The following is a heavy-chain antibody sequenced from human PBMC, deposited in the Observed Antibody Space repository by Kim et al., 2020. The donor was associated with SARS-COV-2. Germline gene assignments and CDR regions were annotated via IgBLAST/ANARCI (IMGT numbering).Heavy chain of an antibody. D-gene: IGHD3-10*01. J-gene: IGHJ4*02. V-gene: IGHV3-74*01. Sequence: SYADSVKGRFTISRDNAKNTLYLQMNSLRAEDTAVYYCARADGSGPDLDYWGQGTLVTVSS. CDR3: ARADGSGPDLDY.